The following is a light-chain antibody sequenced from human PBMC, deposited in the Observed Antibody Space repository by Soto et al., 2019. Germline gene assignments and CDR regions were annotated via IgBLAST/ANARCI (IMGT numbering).Light chain of an antibody. J-gene: IGKJ4*01. Sequence: DIQMPQSPSTLSASVGDRVTITCRASQSISSWLAWYQQKPGKAPKLLIYKASSVESGVPSRFSGSGSGTEFTRTISSLQPDDFATYYSQQYNSYSTFGGGTKVEIK. CDR3: QQYNSYST. CDR1: QSISSW. V-gene: IGKV1-5*03. CDR2: KAS.